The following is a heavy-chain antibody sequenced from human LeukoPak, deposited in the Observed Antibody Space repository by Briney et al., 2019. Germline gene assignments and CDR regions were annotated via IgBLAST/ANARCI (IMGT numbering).Heavy chain of an antibody. CDR3: ARRPIKRWLQLYPAPFDY. V-gene: IGHV4-61*02. CDR1: GGSISSGSYY. CDR2: IYTSGST. D-gene: IGHD5-24*01. Sequence: SQTLSLTCSVSGGSISSGSYYWSWIRQPAGKGLEWIGRIYTSGSTNYNPSLKSRVTISVDTSKNQFSLKLSSVTAADTAVYYCARRPIKRWLQLYPAPFDYWGQGTLVTVSS. J-gene: IGHJ4*02.